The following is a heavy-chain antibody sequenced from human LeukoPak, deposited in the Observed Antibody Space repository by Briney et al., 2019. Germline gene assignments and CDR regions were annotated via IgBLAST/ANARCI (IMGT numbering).Heavy chain of an antibody. J-gene: IGHJ3*02. CDR1: GFTFRDYA. V-gene: IGHV3-9*03. CDR2: ISWDSSSV. D-gene: IGHD2-15*01. Sequence: GGSLRLSCAASGFTFRDYAMYWVRLAPGKGLEWVSGISWDSSSVAYADSVKGRFTISRDNAKNSLYLQMNSLRAEDMALYYCAKDVGGPLADAFDIWGQGTMVTVSS. CDR3: AKDVGGPLADAFDI.